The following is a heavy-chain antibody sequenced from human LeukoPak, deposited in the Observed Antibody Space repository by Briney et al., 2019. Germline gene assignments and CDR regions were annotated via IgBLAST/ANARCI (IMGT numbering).Heavy chain of an antibody. D-gene: IGHD3-10*01. CDR3: ARHGDYYGSGSYYKYYYYYGMDV. J-gene: IGHJ6*02. Sequence: GGSLRLSCAASGFTVSSNYMSWVRQTPGKGLEWVSAIYSGGSTYYADSVKGRFTISRDNSKNTLYLQMNSPRAEDTAVYYCARHGDYYGSGSYYKYYYYYGMDVWGQGTTVTVSS. CDR2: IYSGGST. V-gene: IGHV3-66*04. CDR1: GFTVSSNY.